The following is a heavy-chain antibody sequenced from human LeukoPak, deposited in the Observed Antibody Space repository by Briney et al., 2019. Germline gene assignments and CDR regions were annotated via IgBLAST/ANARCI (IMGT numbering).Heavy chain of an antibody. J-gene: IGHJ5*02. D-gene: IGHD3-16*01. CDR1: GGSISSYY. CDR2: ISYSGST. CDR3: ARAYYDNVCGTYRWFDP. V-gene: IGHV4-59*01. Sequence: PSETLSLTCTVSGGSISSYYWSWIRQPPGKGPEWIGYISYSGSTNYNPSLKSRVTISLDMSKTQVSLKLSSVTAADTAVYYCARAYYDNVCGTYRWFDPWGQGTLVTVSS.